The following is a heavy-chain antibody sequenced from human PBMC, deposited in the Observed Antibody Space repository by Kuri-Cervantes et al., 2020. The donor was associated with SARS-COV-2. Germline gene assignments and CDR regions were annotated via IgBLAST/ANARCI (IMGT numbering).Heavy chain of an antibody. CDR2: ISYDGSNK. CDR3: AKDLYGVPLYYYYYNMDV. V-gene: IGHV3-30*18. J-gene: IGHJ6*02. D-gene: IGHD4-17*01. Sequence: LSLTCAASGFTFSSYGMHWVRQAPGKGLEWVAVISYDGSNKYYADSVKGRFTISRDNSKNTLFLQMNSLRAEDTAVYYCAKDLYGVPLYYYYYNMDVWGQGTTVTVSS. CDR1: GFTFSSYG.